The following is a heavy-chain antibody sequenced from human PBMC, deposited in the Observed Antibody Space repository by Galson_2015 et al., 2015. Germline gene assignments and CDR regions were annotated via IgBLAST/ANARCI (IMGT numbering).Heavy chain of an antibody. Sequence: SLRLSCAASGFTFSSYAMSWVRQAPGKGLEWVSAISGSGGSTYYADSVKGRFTISRDNSKNTLYLQMNSLRAEDTAVYYCAKVEYSGYAAASGNRAFDIWGQGTMVTVSS. D-gene: IGHD5-12*01. CDR3: AKVEYSGYAAASGNRAFDI. V-gene: IGHV3-23*01. CDR1: GFTFSSYA. CDR2: ISGSGGST. J-gene: IGHJ3*02.